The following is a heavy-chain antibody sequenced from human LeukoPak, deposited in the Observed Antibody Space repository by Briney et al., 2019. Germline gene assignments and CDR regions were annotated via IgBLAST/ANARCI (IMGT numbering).Heavy chain of an antibody. CDR3: VSFYETY. CDR2: INSDGSWT. J-gene: IGHJ4*02. Sequence: GGSLRLSCAASGNYWMHWVRQAPGKGLVWVSHINSDGSWTSYADSVKGRFTISEDNAKNTVYLQMNSLRAEDTAVYYCVSFYETYWGRGTLVTVSS. V-gene: IGHV3-74*01. D-gene: IGHD2/OR15-2a*01. CDR1: GNYW.